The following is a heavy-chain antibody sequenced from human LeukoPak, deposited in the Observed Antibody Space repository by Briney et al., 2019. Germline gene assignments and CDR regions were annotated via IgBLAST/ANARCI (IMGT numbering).Heavy chain of an antibody. Sequence: SQTLSLTCAISGDSVSSNSAAWNWIRQSPSRGLEWLGRTYYRSSWYNDYTLSLRGRITVDPDTSKNQFSLQLNSVSPEDTAVYYCARQGRSGASYSGLDSWGQGTLGTVSS. CDR1: GDSVSSNSAA. D-gene: IGHD1-26*01. CDR2: TYYRSSWYN. V-gene: IGHV6-1*01. J-gene: IGHJ4*02. CDR3: ARQGRSGASYSGLDS.